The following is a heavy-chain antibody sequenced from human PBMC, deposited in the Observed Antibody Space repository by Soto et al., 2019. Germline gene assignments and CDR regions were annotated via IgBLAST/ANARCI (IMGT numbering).Heavy chain of an antibody. CDR3: ARDHKGGYSSYGMDV. CDR1: GFTFRSYW. V-gene: IGHV3-7*01. Sequence: PGGSLRLSCATSGFTFRSYWMTWVRQAPGKGPEWVANIKPDGSEKQYVDSVKGRFTVSRDNAKNSLYLQMNSLRAEDTAVYYCARDHKGGYSSYGMDVWCQAPTVTVSS. D-gene: IGHD2-21*01. J-gene: IGHJ6*02. CDR2: IKPDGSEK.